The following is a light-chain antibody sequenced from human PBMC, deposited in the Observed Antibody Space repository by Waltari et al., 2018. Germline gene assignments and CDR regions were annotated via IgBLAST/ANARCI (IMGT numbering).Light chain of an antibody. J-gene: IGKJ1*01. CDR2: KTS. Sequence: DIQMTQSPATLSASEGDGITITCRASQSIGSRLAWYQQKPGTAPKLLIYKTSILESGVPPRFSGSGSGTEFTLTISSLQPDDFATYYCQQYDNYPWAFGQGTKVEV. V-gene: IGKV1-5*03. CDR3: QQYDNYPWA. CDR1: QSIGSR.